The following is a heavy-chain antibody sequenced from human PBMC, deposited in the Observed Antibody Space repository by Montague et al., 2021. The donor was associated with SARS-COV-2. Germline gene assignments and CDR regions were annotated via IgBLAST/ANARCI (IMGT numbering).Heavy chain of an antibody. Sequence: ETLSLTCSVSGDSISNYSWSWIRQSPGKGLEWIGYIYYSGSTNYNPSLTSRVTISVDTSKDQVSLKLTSVTAADTAVYYCARHLRVTTVTSHMYHYAMDVWGQGTTVTVSS. J-gene: IGHJ6*02. V-gene: IGHV4-59*08. D-gene: IGHD4-11*01. CDR3: ARHLRVTTVTSHMYHYAMDV. CDR1: GDSISNYS. CDR2: IYYSGST.